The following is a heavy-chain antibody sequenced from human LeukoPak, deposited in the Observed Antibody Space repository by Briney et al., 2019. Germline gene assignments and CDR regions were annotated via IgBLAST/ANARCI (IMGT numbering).Heavy chain of an antibody. Sequence: SETLSLTCTVSGGSISSYYWSWIRQPAGKGLEWIGRIHTSGNTNYSPSLKSRVTTSVDTSKDQFSLRLSSVTAADTAVYYCARAVAGYYFDYWGQGTLVTVSS. D-gene: IGHD6-19*01. CDR1: GGSISSYY. J-gene: IGHJ4*02. CDR2: IHTSGNT. V-gene: IGHV4-4*07. CDR3: ARAVAGYYFDY.